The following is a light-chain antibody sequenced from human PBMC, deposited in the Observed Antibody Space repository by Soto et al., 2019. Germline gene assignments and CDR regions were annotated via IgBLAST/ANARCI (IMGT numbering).Light chain of an antibody. V-gene: IGKV1-39*01. CDR3: QQSYSTPWT. Sequence: DIQMTQSPSSLSASVGDRVTITCRASQSISSYLNWYQQKPGKAPKLMIYAASSLQSGVPSRFSGSGSGTDFNLTISILQPEDIATYYCQQSYSTPWTFGQGTKVEIK. CDR1: QSISSY. J-gene: IGKJ1*01. CDR2: AAS.